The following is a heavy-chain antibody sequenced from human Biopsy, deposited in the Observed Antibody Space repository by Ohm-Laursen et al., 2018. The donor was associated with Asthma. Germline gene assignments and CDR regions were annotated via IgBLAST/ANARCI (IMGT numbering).Heavy chain of an antibody. J-gene: IGHJ6*02. Sequence: SETLSLTCALNRGPFRGYVWAWIRQPPGKGLEGIGEIPQGGAATVNPSLKSRVTISKDPSKSQLYLSLRSLTAADTAVYYCASGPQWSGLDIWGQGTTVTVSS. CDR2: IPQGGAA. CDR3: ASGPQWSGLDI. D-gene: IGHD2-8*01. CDR1: RGPFRGYV. V-gene: IGHV4-34*01.